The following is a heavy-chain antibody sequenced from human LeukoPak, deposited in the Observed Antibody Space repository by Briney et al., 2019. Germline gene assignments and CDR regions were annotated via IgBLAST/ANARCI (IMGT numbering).Heavy chain of an antibody. CDR2: ISYDGSNK. CDR3: AREPHYYDSTIDY. Sequence: PGGSLRLSCAASGFTFSSYAMHWVRQAPGKGLEWVAVISYDGSNKYYADSVKGRFTISRDNSKNTLYLQMNSLRAEDTAVYYCAREPHYYDSTIDYWGQGTLVTVSS. J-gene: IGHJ4*02. D-gene: IGHD3-22*01. V-gene: IGHV3-30-3*01. CDR1: GFTFSSYA.